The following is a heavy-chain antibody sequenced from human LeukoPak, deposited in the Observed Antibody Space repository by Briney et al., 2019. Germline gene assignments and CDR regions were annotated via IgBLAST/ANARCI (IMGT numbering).Heavy chain of an antibody. V-gene: IGHV3-30*02. CDR1: GFTFSGYG. Sequence: GGSLRLSCAASGFTFSGYGMHWVRQAPGKGLEWVAFIRYDGGNKYHADSVKGRFTISRDNSKKTLSLQMNSLRAEDTAVYYCVKETGDLGQGGFEIWGQGTTVTVS. J-gene: IGHJ3*02. D-gene: IGHD7-27*01. CDR2: IRYDGGNK. CDR3: VKETGDLGQGGFEI.